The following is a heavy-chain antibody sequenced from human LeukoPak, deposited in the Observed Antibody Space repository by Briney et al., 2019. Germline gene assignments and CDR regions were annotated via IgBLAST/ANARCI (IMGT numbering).Heavy chain of an antibody. J-gene: IGHJ4*02. CDR1: GFTFSSNW. CDR3: ARDGQTAYFDY. Sequence: GGSLRLSCAASGFTFSSNWMTWVRQAPGKGLEWVANIKEDGSEKYYVDSVKGRFTISRDNAKNSVYLQMNSLRAEDTAVYYCARDGQTAYFDYWGQGTLVTVSS. CDR2: IKEDGSEK. V-gene: IGHV3-7*01. D-gene: IGHD5-18*01.